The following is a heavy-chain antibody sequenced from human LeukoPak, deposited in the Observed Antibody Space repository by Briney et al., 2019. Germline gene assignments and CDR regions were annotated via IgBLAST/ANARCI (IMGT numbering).Heavy chain of an antibody. CDR2: ISGSGSST. D-gene: IGHD2/OR15-2a*01. Sequence: GGPLRLSCAASGFTFSTYAMTWVRQAPGKGLEWVSAISGSGSSTYYADSVKGRFTISRDNSKNTLYLQINSLRAEDTAIYYCSNAHFRGYWSQGTPVTVSS. J-gene: IGHJ4*02. CDR1: GFTFSTYA. V-gene: IGHV3-23*01. CDR3: SNAHFRGY.